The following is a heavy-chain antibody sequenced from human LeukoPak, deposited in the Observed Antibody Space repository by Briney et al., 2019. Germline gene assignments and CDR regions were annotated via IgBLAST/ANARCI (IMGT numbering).Heavy chain of an antibody. CDR2: IHNDGST. D-gene: IGHD3-3*02. CDR3: AALARDY. V-gene: IGHV3-53*01. J-gene: IGHJ4*02. CDR1: GFIVSSNY. Sequence: GGSLRLSCAASGFIVSSNYMTWVRQAPGKGLEWVSVIHNDGSTYYADSVKGRFTISRDNSKSTLYFQMNSLTVEDTAVYYCAALARDYWGQGTQVTVSS.